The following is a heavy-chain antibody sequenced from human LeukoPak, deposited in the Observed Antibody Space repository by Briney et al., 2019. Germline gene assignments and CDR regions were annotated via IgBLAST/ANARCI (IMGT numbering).Heavy chain of an antibody. D-gene: IGHD1-26*01. Sequence: PGGSLRLSCAASGFTFSSYEMNWVCQAPGKGLEWVSYISSSGSTIYYADSVKGRFTISRDNAKNSLYLQMNSLRAEDTAVYYCARDGVGADGIDYWGQGTLVTVSS. V-gene: IGHV3-48*03. CDR1: GFTFSSYE. CDR3: ARDGVGADGIDY. J-gene: IGHJ4*02. CDR2: ISSSGSTI.